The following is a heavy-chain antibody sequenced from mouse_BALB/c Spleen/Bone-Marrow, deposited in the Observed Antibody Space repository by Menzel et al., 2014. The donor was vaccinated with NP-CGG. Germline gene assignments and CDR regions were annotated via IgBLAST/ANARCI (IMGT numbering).Heavy chain of an antibody. D-gene: IGHD1-1*01. J-gene: IGHJ1*01. CDR3: ARRYGSLWYFDV. Sequence: QVQLQQSGAELAKPGASVEMSCKASGYTFTDYWMHWVKQRPGQGLEWIGYINPSSGYTEYNQKFKDKATLTADKSSSTAYMQLNILTSEDSAVYYCARRYGSLWYFDVWGAGTTVTVSS. CDR1: GYTFTDYW. V-gene: IGHV1-7*01. CDR2: INPSSGYT.